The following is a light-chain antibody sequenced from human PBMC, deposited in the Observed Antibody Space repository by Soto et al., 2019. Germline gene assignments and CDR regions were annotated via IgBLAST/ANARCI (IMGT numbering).Light chain of an antibody. J-gene: IGLJ2*01. CDR3: SSYSSSSTLVI. V-gene: IGLV2-14*01. CDR2: EVS. CDR1: SSDVGTYNF. Sequence: QSALTQPASVSGSPGQSITISCTGTSSDVGTYNFVSWYQQHPGKAPNLMIFEVSNRPSGVSNRFSGSKSGNTASLTISGLRPEDEADYYCSSYSSSSTLVIFGGGTKLTVL.